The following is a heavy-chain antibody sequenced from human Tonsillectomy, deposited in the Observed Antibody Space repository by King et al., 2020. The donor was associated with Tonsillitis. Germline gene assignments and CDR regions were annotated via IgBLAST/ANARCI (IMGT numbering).Heavy chain of an antibody. J-gene: IGHJ4*02. CDR2: IYPVDSDT. CDR3: ARVPGYSSSWLDY. D-gene: IGHD6-13*01. CDR1: GYSFTSYW. Sequence: QLVQSGAEVKKPGESLKISCKGSGYSFTSYWIGWVRQMPGKGLGWMGIIYPVDSDTSYSPSFQGQVTISADKSISTAYLQWSSLKASDTAMYYCARVPGYSSSWLDYWGQGTLVTVSS. V-gene: IGHV5-51*01.